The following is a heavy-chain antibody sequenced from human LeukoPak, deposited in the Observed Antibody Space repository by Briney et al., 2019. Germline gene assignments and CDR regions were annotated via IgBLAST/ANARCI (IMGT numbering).Heavy chain of an antibody. CDR1: GFTSSSYG. J-gene: IGHJ2*01. Sequence: SGGSLRLSCAASGFTSSSYGMNWVRQAPGKGLEWVSFISSSSINTYYADSVKGRFTISRDNAKNSVFLQMDSLRGEDTAVYYCAREMGSQLVLAATWWYFDLWGRGTLVTVSS. CDR3: AREMGSQLVLAATWWYFDL. CDR2: ISSSSINT. D-gene: IGHD2-15*01. V-gene: IGHV3-21*06.